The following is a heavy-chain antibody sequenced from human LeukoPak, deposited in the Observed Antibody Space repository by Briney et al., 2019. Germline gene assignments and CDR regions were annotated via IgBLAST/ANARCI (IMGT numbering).Heavy chain of an antibody. J-gene: IGHJ4*02. Sequence: PGGSLRLSCAASGFTFSSYAMSWARQAPGKGLEWVSAISGSGSSTYYADSVKGRFTISRDNSKNTLYLQMNSLRAEDTAVYFCAKVGLWFGEFLDYWGKGTLVTVSS. D-gene: IGHD3-10*01. CDR3: AKVGLWFGEFLDY. CDR1: GFTFSSYA. V-gene: IGHV3-23*01. CDR2: ISGSGSST.